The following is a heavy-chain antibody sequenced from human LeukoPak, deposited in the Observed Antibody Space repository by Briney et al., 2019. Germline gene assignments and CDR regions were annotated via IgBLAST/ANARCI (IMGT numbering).Heavy chain of an antibody. CDR1: GGSISNYY. CDR2: IYYTGGT. D-gene: IGHD2-21*01. V-gene: IGHV4-59*01. CDR3: ARASWAYSPFDS. Sequence: SATLSLTCTISGGSISNYYWSWIRPPPGKGLEWIGYIYYTGGTNYNHSLKSRVTISEDASKNQFYLKLSSVTAADTAVYYCARASWAYSPFDSWGQGTLVTVSS. J-gene: IGHJ4*02.